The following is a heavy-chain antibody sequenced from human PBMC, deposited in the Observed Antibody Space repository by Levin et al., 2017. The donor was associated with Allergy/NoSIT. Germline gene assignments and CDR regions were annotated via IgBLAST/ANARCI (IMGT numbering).Heavy chain of an antibody. Sequence: PGGSLRLSCAVYGGSFSNYYWIWIRQSPGKGLEWIGEINHNGITNYSPSLKSRVTISVDTSKNQFSLNLSSVTAADTALYYCARSARPGYFDYWGQGTLVTVSS. CDR3: ARSARPGYFDY. CDR1: GGSFSNYY. CDR2: INHNGIT. D-gene: IGHD6-6*01. J-gene: IGHJ4*02. V-gene: IGHV4-34*01.